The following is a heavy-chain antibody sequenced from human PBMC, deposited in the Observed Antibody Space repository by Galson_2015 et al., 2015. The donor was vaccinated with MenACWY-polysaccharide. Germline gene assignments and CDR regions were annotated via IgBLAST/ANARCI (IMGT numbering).Heavy chain of an antibody. CDR3: AREGSSIVFHAFDT. Sequence: SLRLSCAASGIRFSGSGMHWVRQAPGKGLEWVAVIQYDGTNKVYADSVKGRFTISRDNSKNTLYLEMNSLRAEDTAVYYCAREGSSIVFHAFDTWGQGTMVTVSS. J-gene: IGHJ3*02. V-gene: IGHV3-33*01. D-gene: IGHD6-13*01. CDR2: IQYDGTNK. CDR1: GIRFSGSG.